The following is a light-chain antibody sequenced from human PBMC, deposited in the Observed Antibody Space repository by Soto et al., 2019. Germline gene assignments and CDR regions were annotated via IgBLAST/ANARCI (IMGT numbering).Light chain of an antibody. CDR3: SSSTSRSTRVV. V-gene: IGLV2-14*03. CDR2: DVS. Sequence: QSALTQPASVSGSPGQSITISCTGTSSDVGGYNYVSWYQQHPGKAPKVMIYDVSNRPSGVSNRFSGSKSGNTASLTISGLKFEDEADYYFSSSTSRSTRVVFGERLKLTVL. CDR1: SSDVGGYNY. J-gene: IGLJ2*01.